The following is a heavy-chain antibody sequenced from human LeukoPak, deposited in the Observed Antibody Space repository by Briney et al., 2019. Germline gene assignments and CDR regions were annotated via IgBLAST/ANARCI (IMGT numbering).Heavy chain of an antibody. D-gene: IGHD1-1*01. Sequence: SETLSLTCAVYGGSFSGYYWSWIRQSPGKGLEWIGEINHSGSTNYNPSLKSRVTISVDTSKNQFSLKLSSVTAADTAVYYCARGGQLGPFDYWGQGTLVTVSS. CDR3: ARGGQLGPFDY. V-gene: IGHV4-34*01. CDR1: GGSFSGYY. J-gene: IGHJ4*02. CDR2: INHSGST.